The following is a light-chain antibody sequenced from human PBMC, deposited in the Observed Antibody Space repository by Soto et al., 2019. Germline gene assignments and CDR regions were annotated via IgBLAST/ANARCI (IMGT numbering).Light chain of an antibody. CDR1: QSVLYSSNNKNY. V-gene: IGKV4-1*01. J-gene: IGKJ2*01. Sequence: DIVMTQSPDSLAVSLGERATINCKSSQSVLYSSNNKNYLAWYQQKPGQPPKLLIYWASTRESGVPDRFSGSGSGTDFTLNISSLQAEDVGGYYCQQYYITPYTFGQGTKLEIK. CDR2: WAS. CDR3: QQYYITPYT.